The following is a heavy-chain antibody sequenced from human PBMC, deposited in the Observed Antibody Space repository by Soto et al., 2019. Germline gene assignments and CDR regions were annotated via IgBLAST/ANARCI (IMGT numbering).Heavy chain of an antibody. Sequence: SETLSLTCTVSGASISYGGFSLSWIRQSPGKGLEWIGYISHLESTYFHPSFKSRLTMSIDRTRNQFSLKLSSVTAADMAVYYCAREGYSDTYSYYQTLDVWGQGTTVTVSS. CDR2: ISHLEST. J-gene: IGHJ6*02. V-gene: IGHV4-30-2*06. CDR3: AREGYSDTYSYYQTLDV. D-gene: IGHD4-17*01. CDR1: GASISYGGFS.